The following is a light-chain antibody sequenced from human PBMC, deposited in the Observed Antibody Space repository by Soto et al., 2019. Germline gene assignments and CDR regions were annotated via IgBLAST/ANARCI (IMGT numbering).Light chain of an antibody. Sequence: EIVLTQSPATLSLSPGERATLSCRASQSLNVFLAWYQQKPGQAPRLLIYDASKRATGIPARFSGSGSGTDFTLSISSLEAEDFAVYYCQQRKNWPPTFGGGTKVEIK. J-gene: IGKJ4*01. V-gene: IGKV3-11*01. CDR2: DAS. CDR3: QQRKNWPPT. CDR1: QSLNVF.